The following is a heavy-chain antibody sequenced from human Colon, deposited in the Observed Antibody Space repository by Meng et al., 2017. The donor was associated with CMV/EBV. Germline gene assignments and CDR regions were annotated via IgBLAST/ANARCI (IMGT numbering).Heavy chain of an antibody. D-gene: IGHD4-17*01. J-gene: IGHJ4*02. CDR2: IYHSQL. CDR1: CGSFSNYF. V-gene: IGHV4-34*02. CDR3: ATDYGDYYFDR. Sequence: QVQLQQGGAGLWKPSETLSLTCTVYCGSFSNYFWTWIRQPPGKGLEWIGEIYHSQLNYNPSLKSRVTISRDTSKNQFSLKLSSVTAADTAVYYCATDYGDYYFDRWGQGTLVTVSS.